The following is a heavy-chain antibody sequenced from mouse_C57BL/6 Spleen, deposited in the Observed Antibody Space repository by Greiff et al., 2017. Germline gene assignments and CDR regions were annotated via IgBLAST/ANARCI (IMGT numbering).Heavy chain of an antibody. CDR3: ALYDYDGLFDY. CDR1: GYTFTDYY. CDR2: INPNNGGT. J-gene: IGHJ2*01. V-gene: IGHV1-26*01. D-gene: IGHD2-4*01. Sequence: EVQLQQSGPELVKPGASVKISCKASGYTFTDYYMNWVKQSHGKSLEWIGDINPNNGGTSYNQKFKGKATLTVDKSSSTAYMELRSLTSEDSAVYYCALYDYDGLFDYWGQGTTLTVSS.